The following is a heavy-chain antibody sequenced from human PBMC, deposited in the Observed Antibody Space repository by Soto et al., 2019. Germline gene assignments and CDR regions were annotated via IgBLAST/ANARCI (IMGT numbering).Heavy chain of an antibody. CDR3: GRVGIWSGYYYYGMDV. V-gene: IGHV4-59*01. CDR2: IYYSGST. D-gene: IGHD3-3*01. J-gene: IGHJ6*02. Sequence: SETLSLTCTVSGGSISSYYWSWIRQPPGKGLEWIGYIYYSGSTNYNPSLKSRVTISVDTSKNQFSLKLSSMTAADTAVYYCGRVGIWSGYYYYGMDVWGQGTTVTVSS. CDR1: GGSISSYY.